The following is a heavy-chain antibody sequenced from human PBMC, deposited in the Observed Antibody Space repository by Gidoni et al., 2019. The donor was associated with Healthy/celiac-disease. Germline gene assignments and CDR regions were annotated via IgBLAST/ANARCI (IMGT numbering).Heavy chain of an antibody. CDR2: INPSGGST. CDR3: ARADGYCSGGSCFAFDI. D-gene: IGHD2-15*01. Sequence: QVQLVQSGAEVKKPGASVKVSCKASGYTFTSYYMHWVRRAPGQGLEWMGIINPSGGSTSYAQKFQGRVTMTRDTSTSTVYMELSSLRSEDTAVYYCARADGYCSGGSCFAFDIWGQGTMVTVSS. J-gene: IGHJ3*02. CDR1: GYTFTSYY. V-gene: IGHV1-46*01.